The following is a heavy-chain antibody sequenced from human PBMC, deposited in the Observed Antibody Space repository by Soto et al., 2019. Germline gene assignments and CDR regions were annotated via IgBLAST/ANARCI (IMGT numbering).Heavy chain of an antibody. CDR1: GFTFSSYS. D-gene: IGHD3-10*01. Sequence: PGGSLRLSCAASGFTFSSYSMHWVLQAPGKGLEWVSSISSSSSYIYYADSVKGRFTISRDNAKNSLYLQMNSLRAEDTAVYYCASPASSYYGYYMDVWGNETTVTVAS. V-gene: IGHV3-21*01. J-gene: IGHJ6*03. CDR3: ASPASSYYGYYMDV. CDR2: ISSSSSYI.